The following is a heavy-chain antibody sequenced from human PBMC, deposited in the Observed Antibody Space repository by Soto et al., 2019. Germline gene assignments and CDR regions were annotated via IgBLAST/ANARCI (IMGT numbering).Heavy chain of an antibody. CDR1: GFTFSSYG. Sequence: GGSLRLSCAASGFTFSSYGMHWVRQAPGKGLEWVAVISYDGSNKYYADSVKGRFTISRDNSKNTLYLQMNSLRAEDTAVYYCAKSNDYYGMDVWGQGTTVTVSS. V-gene: IGHV3-30*18. CDR2: ISYDGSNK. CDR3: AKSNDYYGMDV. J-gene: IGHJ6*02.